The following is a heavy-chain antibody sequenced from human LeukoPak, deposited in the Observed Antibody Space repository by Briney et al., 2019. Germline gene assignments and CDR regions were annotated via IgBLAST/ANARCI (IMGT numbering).Heavy chain of an antibody. Sequence: SQTLSLTCTVSGGSISSGGYYWSWIRQHPGKGLEWIGYIYYSGSTYYNPSLKSRVTISVGTSKNQFSLRMSSVTAADTAVYFCARDHGAGPTDYWGQGTLVTVSS. CDR1: GGSISSGGYY. J-gene: IGHJ4*02. D-gene: IGHD3-10*01. CDR2: IYYSGST. V-gene: IGHV4-31*03. CDR3: ARDHGAGPTDY.